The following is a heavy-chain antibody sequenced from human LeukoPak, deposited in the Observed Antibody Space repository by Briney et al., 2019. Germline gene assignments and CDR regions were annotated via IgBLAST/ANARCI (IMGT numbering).Heavy chain of an antibody. V-gene: IGHV5-51*01. D-gene: IGHD1-1*01. CDR1: GYSFTSYW. CDR3: ARTSGAWKDYFDY. J-gene: IGHJ4*02. Sequence: KYGESLKISCKGSGYSFTSYWIGWVRQLPGKGLEWMGIIYPGDSDTRYSPSFQGQVTISADKSISTAYLQWSSLKASDTAMYYCARTSGAWKDYFDYWGQGTLVTVSS. CDR2: IYPGDSDT.